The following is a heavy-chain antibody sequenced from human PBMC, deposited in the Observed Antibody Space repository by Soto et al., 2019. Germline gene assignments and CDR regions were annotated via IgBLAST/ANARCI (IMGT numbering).Heavy chain of an antibody. D-gene: IGHD5-18*01. CDR3: AKSDTALSYGFDP. V-gene: IGHV3-21*04. CDR2: ISSRSRSI. Sequence: PGGSLRLSCAASGFAFSSYSMHWVRQAPGKGLEWVSSISSRSRSIYYADSQKGRFTVSRDNSMNTLYMQMNSLRAEDTAVYYCAKSDTALSYGFDPWGQGTLVTVSS. CDR1: GFAFSSYS. J-gene: IGHJ5*02.